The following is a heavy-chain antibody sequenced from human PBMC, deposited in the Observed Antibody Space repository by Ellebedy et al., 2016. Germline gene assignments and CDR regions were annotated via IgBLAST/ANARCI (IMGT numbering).Heavy chain of an antibody. CDR1: GFMFNTYA. CDR3: ARYCSGGSCLSTGYYYGMDV. D-gene: IGHD2-15*01. V-gene: IGHV3-23*01. Sequence: GESLKISCAASGFMFNTYAMSWVRQAPGRGLEWVSTISGSGGTTYYVDSMKGRFTISRDNSKNTLYLQMNSLRAEDTAVYYCARYCSGGSCLSTGYYYGMDVWGQGTTVTVSS. J-gene: IGHJ6*02. CDR2: ISGSGGTT.